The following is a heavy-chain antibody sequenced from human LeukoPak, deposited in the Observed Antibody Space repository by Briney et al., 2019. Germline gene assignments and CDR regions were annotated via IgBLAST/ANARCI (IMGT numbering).Heavy chain of an antibody. D-gene: IGHD4-17*01. V-gene: IGHV4-31*03. J-gene: IGHJ4*02. Sequence: SQTLSLTCTVSGGSISSGGYYWSWIRQHPGTGLEWIGYIYYSGSTYYNPSLKSRVTISVDTSKNQFSLKLSSVTAADTAVYYCAREIDYGDYGLDFWGQGTLVTASS. CDR1: GGSISSGGYY. CDR3: AREIDYGDYGLDF. CDR2: IYYSGST.